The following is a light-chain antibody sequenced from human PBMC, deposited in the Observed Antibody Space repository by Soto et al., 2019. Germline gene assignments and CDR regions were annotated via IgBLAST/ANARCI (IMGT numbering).Light chain of an antibody. CDR2: KAS. CDR1: QSISSW. CDR3: QQYEAYPLT. J-gene: IGKJ4*01. Sequence: DIQLTQAPSTLSASAGDSATITCRASQSISSWLAWYQQKPGKAPKLLVYKASSLESGVPSRFSGSGSGTEFTLTISTLQPDDFATYYCQQYEAYPLTFGGGTKVEI. V-gene: IGKV1-5*03.